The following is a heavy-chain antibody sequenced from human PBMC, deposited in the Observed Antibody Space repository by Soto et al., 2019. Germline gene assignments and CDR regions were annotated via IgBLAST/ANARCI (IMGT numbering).Heavy chain of an antibody. Sequence: PSETLSLTCTVSGGSISSSSYYWGWIRQPPGKGLEWIGSIYYSGSTYYNPSLKSRGTISVDTSKNQFSLKLSSVTAADTAVYYCARHNREAAAGLAYYYYMDVWGKGTTVTVSS. D-gene: IGHD6-13*01. CDR2: IYYSGST. V-gene: IGHV4-39*01. CDR3: ARHNREAAAGLAYYYYMDV. J-gene: IGHJ6*03. CDR1: GGSISSSSYY.